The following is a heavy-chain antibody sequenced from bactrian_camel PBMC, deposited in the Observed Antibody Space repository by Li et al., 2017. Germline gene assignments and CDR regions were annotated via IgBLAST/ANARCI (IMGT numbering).Heavy chain of an antibody. D-gene: IGHD6*01. Sequence: HVQLVESGGGSVQAGGSLRLSCGAFEYIYSSMCMGWFRQSPGKEREAVAHIYTGGDTTYDADSVKGRFTISKDNAKNTLYLQMSSLKPEDTAMYYCAAVRSFRCDGRSWSAYNYWGQGTQVTVS. V-gene: IGHV3S54*01. J-gene: IGHJ4*01. CDR2: IYTGGDTT. CDR1: EYIYSSMC. CDR3: AAVRSFRCDGRSWSAYNY.